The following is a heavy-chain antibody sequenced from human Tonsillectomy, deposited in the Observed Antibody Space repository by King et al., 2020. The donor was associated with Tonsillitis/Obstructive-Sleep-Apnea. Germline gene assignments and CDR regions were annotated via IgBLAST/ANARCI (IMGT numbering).Heavy chain of an antibody. Sequence: QLVQSGGGLVQPGGSLRLSCAASGFTFSSYALSWVRQAPGEGLEWVSAISSSGGSKYYADSVKGRFSISRDNSKNTMYLQMNSLKAEETAVYYCAKDLNYDFWSGYYGSFDYWGQGTLVTVSS. CDR2: ISSSGGSK. V-gene: IGHV3-23*04. D-gene: IGHD3-3*01. CDR1: GFTFSSYA. CDR3: AKDLNYDFWSGYYGSFDY. J-gene: IGHJ4*02.